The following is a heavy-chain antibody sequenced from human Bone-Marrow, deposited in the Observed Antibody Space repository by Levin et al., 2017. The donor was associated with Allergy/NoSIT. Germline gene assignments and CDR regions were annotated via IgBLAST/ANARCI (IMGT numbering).Heavy chain of an antibody. CDR3: ARDASGWSRDY. J-gene: IGHJ4*02. CDR2: ISSSSDM. D-gene: IGHD6-19*01. V-gene: IGHV3-21*01. Sequence: GESLKISCAASGFTFSSYSMSWVRQAPGKGLEWVSTISSSSDMFYPDSLKGRFTISRDNAKNSLYLQMSSLRAEDTAVYYCARDASGWSRDYWGQGTLVTVSS. CDR1: GFTFSSYS.